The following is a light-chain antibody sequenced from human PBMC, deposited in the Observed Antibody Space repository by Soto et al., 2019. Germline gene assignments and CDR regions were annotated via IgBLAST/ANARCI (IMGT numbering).Light chain of an antibody. J-gene: IGKJ2*01. CDR1: QNINRW. V-gene: IGKV1-5*01. Sequence: DMLMTQSPSTLSAAVGDRVTITCRASQNINRWLAWYQQRPGKAPKLLIYDASTLESGVPSRFSGSGSGTEFTLTISSLQPDDSATYYCQQYNSSFGQGTKLEIK. CDR3: QQYNSS. CDR2: DAS.